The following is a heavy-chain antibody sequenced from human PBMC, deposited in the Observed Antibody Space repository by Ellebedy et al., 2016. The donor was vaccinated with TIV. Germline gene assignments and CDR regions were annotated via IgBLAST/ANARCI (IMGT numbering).Heavy chain of an antibody. V-gene: IGHV3-7*01. CDR1: GFTFSSYA. D-gene: IGHD2/OR15-2a*01. J-gene: IGHJ4*02. Sequence: PGGSLRLSCAASGFTFSSYAMSWVRQAPGKGLEWVANIKQDGSEKYYVDSVKGRFTISRDNAKNSLYLQMNSLRAEDTAVYYCARESFYGNIDYWGQGTLVTVSS. CDR2: IKQDGSEK. CDR3: ARESFYGNIDY.